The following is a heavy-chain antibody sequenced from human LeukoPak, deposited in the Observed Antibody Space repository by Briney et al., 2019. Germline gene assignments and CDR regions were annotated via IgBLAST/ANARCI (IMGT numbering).Heavy chain of an antibody. V-gene: IGHV1-18*01. CDR3: ARDSGRPPTSFDY. CDR2: ISGYNGNT. D-gene: IGHD1-1*01. Sequence: ASVKVSCKASGYTFTSYGISWVRQAPGQGLEWMGWISGYNGNTNYAQNLQGRVTMTTDTSTSTAYLELRSLKSDDTAVYYCARDSGRPPTSFDYWGQGTLVTVSS. CDR1: GYTFTSYG. J-gene: IGHJ4*02.